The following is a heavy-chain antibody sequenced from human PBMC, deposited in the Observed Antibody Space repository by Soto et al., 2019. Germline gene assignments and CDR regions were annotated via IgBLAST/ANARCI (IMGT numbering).Heavy chain of an antibody. J-gene: IGHJ4*02. V-gene: IGHV4-61*01. CDR3: AREGVAGIAAAGTDY. Sequence: SETLSLTCTVSGGSVSSGSYYWSWIRQPPGKGLEWIGYIYYSGSTNYNPSLKSRVTISVDTSKNQFSLKLSSVTAADTAVYYCAREGVAGIAAAGTDYWGQGTLVTVSS. D-gene: IGHD6-13*01. CDR2: IYYSGST. CDR1: GGSVSSGSYY.